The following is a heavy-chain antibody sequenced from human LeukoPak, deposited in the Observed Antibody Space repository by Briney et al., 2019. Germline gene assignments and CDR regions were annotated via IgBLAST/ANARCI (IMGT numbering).Heavy chain of an antibody. CDR3: ARDRYSYGYFDY. V-gene: IGHV1-18*01. Sequence: ASVKVSCKASGYTFSSYGISWVRQAPGQGVEWMGWISAYNGNTNYAQKLQGRVTMTTDTSTSTAYMELRSLRSDDTAVYYCARDRYSYGYFDYWGQGTLVTVSS. CDR1: GYTFSSYG. CDR2: ISAYNGNT. D-gene: IGHD5-18*01. J-gene: IGHJ4*02.